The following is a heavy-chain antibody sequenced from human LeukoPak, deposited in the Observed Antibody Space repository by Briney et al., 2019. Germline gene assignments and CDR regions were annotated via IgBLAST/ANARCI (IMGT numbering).Heavy chain of an antibody. D-gene: IGHD4-23*01. V-gene: IGHV1-2*02. Sequence: ASVKVSCKASGYTFTGYYMHWVRQAPGQGLEWMGWINPNSGGTNYAQKFQGRVAMTRDTSISTAYMELSRLRSDDTAVYYCARGRSDYGGNSIGYYYYMDVWGKGTTVTVSS. CDR2: INPNSGGT. CDR3: ARGRSDYGGNSIGYYYYMDV. J-gene: IGHJ6*03. CDR1: GYTFTGYY.